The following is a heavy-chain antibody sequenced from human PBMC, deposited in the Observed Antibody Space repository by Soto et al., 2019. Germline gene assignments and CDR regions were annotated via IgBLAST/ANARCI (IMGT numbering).Heavy chain of an antibody. Sequence: PGGSLRLSCAASGFTFSSYAMSWVRQAPGKGLEWVPAISGSGGSTYYADSVKGRFTISRDNSKNTLYLQMNSLRAEDTAVYYCAKDRDSGWYYNWFDPWGQGTLVTVSS. J-gene: IGHJ5*02. D-gene: IGHD6-19*01. CDR3: AKDRDSGWYYNWFDP. CDR1: GFTFSSYA. V-gene: IGHV3-23*01. CDR2: ISGSGGST.